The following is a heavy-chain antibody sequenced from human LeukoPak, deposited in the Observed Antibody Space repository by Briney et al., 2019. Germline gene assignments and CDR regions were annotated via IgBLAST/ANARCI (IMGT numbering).Heavy chain of an antibody. V-gene: IGHV5-51*01. Sequence: GESLKISCKGSGYSFTTYWIGWVRQMPGKGLEWMGIIYPGDSDTRYSPSFQGQVTISADKSISTAYLQWSSLKASDTAMYYCARQGYGGYYDSSGYYYGPFDYWGQGTLVTVSS. D-gene: IGHD3-22*01. CDR3: ARQGYGGYYDSSGYYYGPFDY. CDR1: GYSFTTYW. CDR2: IYPGDSDT. J-gene: IGHJ4*02.